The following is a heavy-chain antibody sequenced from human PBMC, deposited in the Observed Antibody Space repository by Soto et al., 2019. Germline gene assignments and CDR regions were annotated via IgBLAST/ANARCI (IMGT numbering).Heavy chain of an antibody. V-gene: IGHV4-34*01. CDR3: ARGRRGYSYGRYFDY. Sequence: SETLSLTCAVYGGSFSGYYWSWIRQPPGKGLEWIGEINHSGSTNYNPSLKSRVTISVDTSKNQFSLKLSSVTAADTAVYYCARGRRGYSYGRYFDYWGQGTLVTVS. CDR1: GGSFSGYY. J-gene: IGHJ4*02. CDR2: INHSGST. D-gene: IGHD5-18*01.